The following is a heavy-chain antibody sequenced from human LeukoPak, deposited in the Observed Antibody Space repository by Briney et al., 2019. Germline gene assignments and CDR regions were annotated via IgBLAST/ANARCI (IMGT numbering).Heavy chain of an antibody. CDR3: AKTLFDNYGEIDS. V-gene: IGHV3-23*01. CDR2: ISGSGGAT. D-gene: IGHD4-11*01. J-gene: IGHJ4*02. CDR1: GITFSSYG. Sequence: GGSLRLSCAASGITFSSYGMSWVRQAPGKGLEWVSGISGSGGATYYADSVKGRFTISRDNSKNTLYLQMNSLRVEDTAVYFCAKTLFDNYGEIDSWGQGNLVTVSS.